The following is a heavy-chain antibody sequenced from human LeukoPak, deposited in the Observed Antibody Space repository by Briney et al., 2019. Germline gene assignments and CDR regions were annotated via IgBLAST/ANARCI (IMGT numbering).Heavy chain of an antibody. CDR2: IYHSGST. CDR3: ARGLLDGYTHPAAFDI. Sequence: KPSETLSLTCTVSGYSISSGYYWGWIRQPPGKGLEWIGSIYHSGSTYYNPSLKSRVTISVDTSKNQFSLKLSSVTAADTAVYYCARGLLDGYTHPAAFDIWGQGTMVTVSS. V-gene: IGHV4-38-2*02. CDR1: GYSISSGYY. J-gene: IGHJ3*02. D-gene: IGHD5-24*01.